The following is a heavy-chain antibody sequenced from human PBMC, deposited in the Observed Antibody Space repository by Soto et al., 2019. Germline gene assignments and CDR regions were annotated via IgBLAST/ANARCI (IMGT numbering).Heavy chain of an antibody. J-gene: IGHJ3*02. D-gene: IGHD6-19*01. Sequence: GGSLRLSCAASGFTFSSYSMNWVRQAPGKGLEWVSYISSSSSTIYYADSVKGRFTISRDNAKNSLFLQMNSLRAEDTAVYYCARESRLEDAFDIWGQGTMVTVSS. CDR3: ARESRLEDAFDI. CDR1: GFTFSSYS. V-gene: IGHV3-48*04. CDR2: ISSSSSTI.